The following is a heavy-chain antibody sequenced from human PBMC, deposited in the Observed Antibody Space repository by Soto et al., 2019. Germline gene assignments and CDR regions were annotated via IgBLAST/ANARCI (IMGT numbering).Heavy chain of an antibody. J-gene: IGHJ4*02. CDR3: ARTEYLQAFDF. V-gene: IGHV4-59*01. D-gene: IGHD4-4*01. Sequence: PSETLSLTCSVSGMSISSYYWSWIRQPPGKGLEWIGYIYYNGNTNYNPALKSRVTISADTSKNQFSLRLSSVTAADTAVYYCARTEYLQAFDFWGQGTLVTVSS. CDR1: GMSISSYY. CDR2: IYYNGNT.